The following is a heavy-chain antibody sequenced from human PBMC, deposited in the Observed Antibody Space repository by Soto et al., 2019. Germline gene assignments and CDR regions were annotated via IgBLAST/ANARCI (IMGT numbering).Heavy chain of an antibody. CDR2: IYYSGST. V-gene: IGHV4-31*03. CDR1: GGSISSGGYY. D-gene: IGHD3-22*01. Sequence: LSLTCTVSGGSISSGGYYWSWIRQHPGKGLEWIGYIYYSGSTYYNPSLKSRVTISVDTSKNQFSLKLSSVTAADTAVYYCARGYYDSSGYFDYWGQGTLVTVSS. CDR3: ARGYYDSSGYFDY. J-gene: IGHJ4*02.